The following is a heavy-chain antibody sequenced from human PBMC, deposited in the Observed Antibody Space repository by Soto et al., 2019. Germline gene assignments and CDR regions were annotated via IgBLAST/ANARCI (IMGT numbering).Heavy chain of an antibody. CDR3: ATDVGGD. J-gene: IGHJ4*02. Sequence: EVQLVESGGGLVQPGGSLRLSCAASGFIFSDQWMTWVRQPPGRGLEWVANIKHDGSERFYVDSVKGRFTISRDNTKNSLYLQMDTLTAEDTAVYYCATDVGGDWGQGTLVTVSS. D-gene: IGHD3-16*01. CDR2: IKHDGSER. V-gene: IGHV3-7*05. CDR1: GFIFSDQW.